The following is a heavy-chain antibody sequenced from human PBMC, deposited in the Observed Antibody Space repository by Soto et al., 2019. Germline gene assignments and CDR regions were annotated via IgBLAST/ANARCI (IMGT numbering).Heavy chain of an antibody. CDR1: GGSLSTYY. D-gene: IGHD1-26*01. V-gene: IGHV4-59*01. CDR3: ARDKGGWPDL. J-gene: IGHJ5*02. Sequence: QVQLQESGPGLVKPSETLALTCTVSGGSLSTYYWSWIRQPPGKGLEWIGYIYYTGSTHYNPSLKSRVSISLDTSKNHFSLQLTSVTAADTAVYYCARDKGGWPDLWGQGTLVTVSS. CDR2: IYYTGST.